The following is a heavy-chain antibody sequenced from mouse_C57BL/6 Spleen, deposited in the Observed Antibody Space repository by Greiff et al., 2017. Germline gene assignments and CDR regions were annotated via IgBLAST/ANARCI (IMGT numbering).Heavy chain of an antibody. CDR1: GYTFTSYW. Sequence: VQLQQSGTVLARPGASVKMSCKTSGYTFTSYWMHWVKQRPGQGLEWIGAIYPGNSDTSYNQKFKGKAKLTAVTSASTAYMELSSLTNEDSAVCYCTRDGGSYWDFDVWGTGTTVTVSS. CDR3: TRDGGSYWDFDV. CDR2: IYPGNSDT. V-gene: IGHV1-5*01. D-gene: IGHD1-1*02. J-gene: IGHJ1*03.